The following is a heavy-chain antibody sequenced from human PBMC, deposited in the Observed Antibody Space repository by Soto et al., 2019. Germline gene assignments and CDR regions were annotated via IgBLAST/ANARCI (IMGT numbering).Heavy chain of an antibody. D-gene: IGHD5-18*01. CDR1: GGSFSGYY. J-gene: IGHJ6*02. Sequence: SETLSLTCAVHGGSFSGYYWSWIRQPPGKGLEWIGEINHSGSTNYNPSLKSRVTVSVDTSKNQFSLKLSSVTAADTAVYYCARSWLQLIYGMDVWGQGTTVTVSS. V-gene: IGHV4-34*01. CDR2: INHSGST. CDR3: ARSWLQLIYGMDV.